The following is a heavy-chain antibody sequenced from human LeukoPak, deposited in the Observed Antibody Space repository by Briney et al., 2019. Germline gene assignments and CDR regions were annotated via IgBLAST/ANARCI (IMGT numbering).Heavy chain of an antibody. J-gene: IGHJ6*03. CDR1: GFTFSSYA. CDR3: AGRIAAAGTTKAIWYYYMDV. D-gene: IGHD6-13*01. V-gene: IGHV3-64*01. CDR2: ISSNGGST. Sequence: GGSLRLSCAASGFTFSSYAMHWVRQAPGKGLEYVSAISSNGGSTYYANSVKGRFTISRDNSKNTLYLQMGSLRAEDTAVYYCAGRIAAAGTTKAIWYYYMDVWGKGTTVTISS.